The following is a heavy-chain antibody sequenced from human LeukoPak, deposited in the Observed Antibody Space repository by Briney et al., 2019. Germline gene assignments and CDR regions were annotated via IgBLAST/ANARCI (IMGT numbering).Heavy chain of an antibody. J-gene: IGHJ4*02. CDR2: ISYDGSNK. Sequence: PGRSLRLSCAASGFTFSSYGMHWVRQAPGKGLEWVAVISYDGSNKYYADSVKGRFTISRDNSKNTLYLQMNSLRAEDTAVYCCAKGATRAVAGILDYWGQGTLVTVSS. CDR1: GFTFSSYG. CDR3: AKGATRAVAGILDY. V-gene: IGHV3-30*18. D-gene: IGHD6-19*01.